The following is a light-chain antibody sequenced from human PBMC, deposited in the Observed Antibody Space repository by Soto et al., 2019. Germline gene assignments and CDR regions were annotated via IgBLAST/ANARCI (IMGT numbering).Light chain of an antibody. CDR3: QQYYSHPLT. Sequence: DIQMTQSPSTLSASVGDRVTTTCRASQTISSWLAWYQQKPGKAPKLLIYKASTLKSGVPSRFSGSGSGTEFTLTISSLQPDDVATYYCQQYYSHPLTLGQGTRLEIK. CDR1: QTISSW. J-gene: IGKJ5*01. V-gene: IGKV1-5*03. CDR2: KAS.